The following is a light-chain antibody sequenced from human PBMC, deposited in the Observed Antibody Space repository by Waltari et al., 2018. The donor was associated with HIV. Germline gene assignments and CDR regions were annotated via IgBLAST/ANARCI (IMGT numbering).Light chain of an antibody. Sequence: QSALTQPPSVSGSPGQSVTISCTGTSSDVGNYNRVSWYQQPPGSAPKLMIYEVSNRPSGVPRRVSGSKSGTTASLTISGLQAEDEADYYCSSYTSSNAFVVFGGGTKLTVL. V-gene: IGLV2-18*02. J-gene: IGLJ2*01. CDR1: SSDVGNYNR. CDR2: EVS. CDR3: SSYTSSNAFVV.